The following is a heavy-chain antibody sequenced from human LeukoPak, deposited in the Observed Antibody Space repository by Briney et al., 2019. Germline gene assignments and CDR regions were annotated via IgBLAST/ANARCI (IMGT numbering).Heavy chain of an antibody. CDR3: ARQALGYCSGGNCYSDY. CDR2: IHPGDSDT. D-gene: IGHD2-15*01. J-gene: IGHJ4*02. V-gene: IGHV5-51*01. CDR1: GYSFTSYW. Sequence: GESLKISCKGSGYSFTSYWIGWVRQMPGKGLEWMGIIHPGDSDTRYSPSFQGQVTFSADKSISTAYLQWSSLKASDTAIYYCARQALGYCSGGNCYSDYWGQGTLVSASS.